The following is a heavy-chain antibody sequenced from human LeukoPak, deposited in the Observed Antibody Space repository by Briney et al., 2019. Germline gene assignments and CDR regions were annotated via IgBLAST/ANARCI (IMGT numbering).Heavy chain of an antibody. J-gene: IGHJ4*02. D-gene: IGHD5-24*01. CDR1: GFTFSSYG. Sequence: GGSLRLSCAASGFTFSSYGMSWVRQAPGKGLEWVGFIQSRNYGGTTQHAASVKGRFTISRDDSKSIAYLQMNSLKTEDTAVYYCAKDLHETREMATITPFDYWGQGTLVTVSS. CDR3: AKDLHETREMATITPFDY. V-gene: IGHV3-49*04. CDR2: IQSRNYGGTT.